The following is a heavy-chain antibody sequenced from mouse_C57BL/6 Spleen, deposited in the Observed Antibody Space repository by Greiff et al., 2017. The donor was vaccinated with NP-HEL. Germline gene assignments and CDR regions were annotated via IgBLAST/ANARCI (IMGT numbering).Heavy chain of an antibody. V-gene: IGHV1-4*01. Sequence: QVHLPQSGAELARGGASVKMSCKASGYTFTSYTMHWVKQRPGQGLEWIGYITHSSGYTKYNQKFKDKATLTADKSSSTAYMQLSSLTSEDSAVYYWARRIYYGYDDYAMDYWGQGTSVTVSS. J-gene: IGHJ4*01. CDR2: ITHSSGYT. D-gene: IGHD2-2*01. CDR1: GYTFTSYT. CDR3: ARRIYYGYDDYAMDY.